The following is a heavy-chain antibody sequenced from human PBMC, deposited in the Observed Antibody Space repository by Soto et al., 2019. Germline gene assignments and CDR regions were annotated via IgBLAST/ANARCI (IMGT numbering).Heavy chain of an antibody. V-gene: IGHV1-8*01. CDR1: RYTFTSYE. D-gene: IGHD3-22*01. Sequence: GASVKVSCNASRYTFTSYEINWVRQATGQGLEWMGWMNPNSGNTGYAQKFQGRVTMTENVSMSTADTELSRLRSADTAVYYCSRAVRGECITMIVVFLLDV. CDR2: MNPNSGNT. J-gene: IGHJ6*01. CDR3: SRAVRGECITMIVVFLLDV.